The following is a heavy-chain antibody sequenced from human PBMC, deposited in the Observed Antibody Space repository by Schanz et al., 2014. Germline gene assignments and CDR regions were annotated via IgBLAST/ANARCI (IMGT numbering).Heavy chain of an antibody. CDR1: GFTFSSYA. CDR2: IDGKSTTV. CDR3: ARDRGYCSGGSCLTFDY. V-gene: IGHV3-48*01. J-gene: IGHJ4*02. Sequence: EVQLVESGGYLVQPGRSLRLSCAASGFTFSSYAMHWVRQAPGKGLEWLSYIDGKSTTVYYADSVKGRFTISRDNSKNTLYLQMNTLRAEDTAVYYCARDRGYCSGGSCLTFDYWGQGTLVTVSS. D-gene: IGHD2-15*01.